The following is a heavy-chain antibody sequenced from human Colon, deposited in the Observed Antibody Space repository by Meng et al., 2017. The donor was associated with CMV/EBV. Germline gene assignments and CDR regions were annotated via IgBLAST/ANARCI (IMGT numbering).Heavy chain of an antibody. J-gene: IGHJ6*02. Sequence: SETLSLICTVSGGSISSYYWSWIRQPPGKGLEWIGYIYYSGSTNYNPSLKSRVTISVDTSKNQFSLNLSSVTAADTAVYYCARLYYDFWSGPYYYYGMDVWGQGTTVTVSS. CDR2: IYYSGST. CDR1: GGSISSYY. D-gene: IGHD3-3*01. CDR3: ARLYYDFWSGPYYYYGMDV. V-gene: IGHV4-59*01.